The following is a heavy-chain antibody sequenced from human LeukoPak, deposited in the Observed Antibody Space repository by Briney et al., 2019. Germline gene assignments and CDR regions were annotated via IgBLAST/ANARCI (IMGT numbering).Heavy chain of an antibody. D-gene: IGHD3-9*01. J-gene: IGHJ4*02. CDR2: IYYSRST. CDR3: ASYDWLFQRIDY. CDR1: GGSISSSSYY. Sequence: PSETLSLTCIVSGGSISSSSYYWGWIRQPPGKGLEWIGSIYYSRSTYYNPSLKSRVTISVDTSKNQFSLKLSSVTAADTAVYYCASYDWLFQRIDYWGQGTLVTVSS. V-gene: IGHV4-39*07.